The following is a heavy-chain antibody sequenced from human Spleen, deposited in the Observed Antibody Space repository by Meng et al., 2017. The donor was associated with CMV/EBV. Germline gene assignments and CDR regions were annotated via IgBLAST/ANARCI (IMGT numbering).Heavy chain of an antibody. CDR1: FSSYS. CDR3: ARGRYGQIVVVPAAIRGWFDP. J-gene: IGHJ5*02. CDR2: INHSGST. Sequence: FSSYSMNGVRQAPGKGLEWIGEINHSGSTNYNPSLKSRVTISVDTSKNQFSLKLSSVTAADTAVYYCARGRYGQIVVVPAAIRGWFDPWGQGTLVTVSS. V-gene: IGHV4-34*01. D-gene: IGHD2-2*02.